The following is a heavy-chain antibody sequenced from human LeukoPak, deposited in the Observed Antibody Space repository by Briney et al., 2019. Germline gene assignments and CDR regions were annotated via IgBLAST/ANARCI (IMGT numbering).Heavy chain of an antibody. D-gene: IGHD2-21*01. CDR1: GYSFTSYW. CDR2: IYPGDSDT. J-gene: IGHJ3*02. V-gene: IGHV5-51*01. CDR3: ARQKSDGYWSIDAFDI. Sequence: GESLKISCKGSGYSFTSYWIGWVRQMPGKGLEWMGIIYPGDSDTRYSPSFQGQVTISADKSISTAYLQWSSLKASDTAMYYCARQKSDGYWSIDAFDIWGQGTMVTVSS.